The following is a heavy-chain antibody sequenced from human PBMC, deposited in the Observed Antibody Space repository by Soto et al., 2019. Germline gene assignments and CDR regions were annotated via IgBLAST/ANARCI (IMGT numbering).Heavy chain of an antibody. CDR2: ISAYNGNT. CDR1: GYTFTSYG. Sequence: ASVKVSCKASGYTFTSYGISWVRQAPGQGLEWMGWISAYNGNTNYAQKLQGRVTMTTDTSTSTAYMELRSLRSEDTAVYYCARSSGYYYYYGMDVWGQGTTVTVSS. D-gene: IGHD3-22*01. J-gene: IGHJ6*02. V-gene: IGHV1-18*01. CDR3: ARSSGYYYYYGMDV.